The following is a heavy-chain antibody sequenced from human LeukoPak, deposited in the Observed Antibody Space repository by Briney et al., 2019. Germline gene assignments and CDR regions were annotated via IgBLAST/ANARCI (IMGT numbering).Heavy chain of an antibody. D-gene: IGHD6-13*01. Sequence: SVKVSCKASGGTFSSYAISWVRQAPGQGLEWMGGIIPIFGTANYAQKFQGRVTITADKSTSTAYMELSSLRSEDTAVYYCASRGSSSWFLGDVYYMDVWGKGTTVTVSS. CDR3: ASRGSSSWFLGDVYYMDV. CDR1: GGTFSSYA. V-gene: IGHV1-69*06. CDR2: IIPIFGTA. J-gene: IGHJ6*03.